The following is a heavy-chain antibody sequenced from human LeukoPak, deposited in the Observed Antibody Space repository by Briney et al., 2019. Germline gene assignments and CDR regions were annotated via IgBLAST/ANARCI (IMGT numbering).Heavy chain of an antibody. Sequence: PSETLSLTCTVSGGSISSGGYYWSWLRQHPGKGLEWIGYIYYSGSTYYNPSLKSRVTMSVDTSKNQFSLKLSSVTAADTAVYYCARADLTQDAFDIWGQGTMVTVSS. CDR1: GGSISSGGYY. V-gene: IGHV4-31*03. J-gene: IGHJ3*02. CDR2: IYYSGST. D-gene: IGHD3-9*01. CDR3: ARADLTQDAFDI.